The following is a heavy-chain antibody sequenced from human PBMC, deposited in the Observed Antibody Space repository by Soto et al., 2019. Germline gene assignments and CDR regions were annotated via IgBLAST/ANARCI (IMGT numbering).Heavy chain of an antibody. V-gene: IGHV4-4*07. CDR2: IYTSGST. J-gene: IGHJ5*02. D-gene: IGHD6-13*01. CDR3: ARSSHKESWFNP. CDR1: NVSLSNAY. Sequence: QVQLQESGPGLVKPSETLSLSCTVSNVSLSNAYWNWIRQPAGKGLVWIWRIYTSGSTNYNPSLRSRVPMSVDTSKNQFSLKLNSVTAADTAVYYCARSSHKESWFNPWGQGTLVTVSS.